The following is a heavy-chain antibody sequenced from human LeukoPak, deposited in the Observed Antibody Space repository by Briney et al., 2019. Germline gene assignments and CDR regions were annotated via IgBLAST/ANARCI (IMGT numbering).Heavy chain of an antibody. CDR2: IHTGGTT. Sequence: GESLRLSCAASGFTVSSNYVSWVRQAPGKGLVWVPVIHTGGTTYYSDSVKGRFTISRDNSKNTLYLQMNGLRTEVTAVYYCARGTPSYSSSQNYFDYWGQGTLVTVSS. J-gene: IGHJ4*02. CDR1: GFTVSSNY. CDR3: ARGTPSYSSSQNYFDY. D-gene: IGHD6-6*01. V-gene: IGHV3-66*02.